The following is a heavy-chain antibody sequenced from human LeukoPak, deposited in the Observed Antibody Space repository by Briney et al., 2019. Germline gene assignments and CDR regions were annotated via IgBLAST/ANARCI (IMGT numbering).Heavy chain of an antibody. D-gene: IGHD3-9*01. Sequence: SETLSLTCTVSGYSISSGYYWGWIRQPPGKGLEWIGSIYHSGSTYYNPSLKSRVTISVDTSKNQFSLKLSSVTAADTAVYYCARRYYDILTGYYGAVDYWGQGTLVTVSS. CDR1: GYSISSGYY. J-gene: IGHJ4*02. CDR3: ARRYYDILTGYYGAVDY. V-gene: IGHV4-38-2*02. CDR2: IYHSGST.